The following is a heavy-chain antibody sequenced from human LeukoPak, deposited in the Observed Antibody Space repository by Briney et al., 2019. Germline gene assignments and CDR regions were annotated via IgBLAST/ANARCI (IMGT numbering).Heavy chain of an antibody. V-gene: IGHV3-21*01. CDR1: GFTFSSYA. J-gene: IGHJ4*02. Sequence: AGGSLRLSCAASGFTFSSYAMSWVRQAPEKGLEWVSSISSSGRYTYYADSVKDRFTISRDGAKNSLYLQMNSLRAEDTAVYYCAPSPMDGNSMPGDWGQGNLVNVSS. D-gene: IGHD2/OR15-2a*01. CDR2: ISSSGRYT. CDR3: APSPMDGNSMPGD.